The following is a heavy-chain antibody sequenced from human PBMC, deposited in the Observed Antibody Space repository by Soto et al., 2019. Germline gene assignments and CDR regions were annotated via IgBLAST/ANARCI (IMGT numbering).Heavy chain of an antibody. D-gene: IGHD3-10*01. CDR3: EKESGRVHYGMHV. CDR2: IRGSGGGT. CDR1: GFPFSMFA. Sequence: GGSLRLSCAASGFPFSMFAMNWVRQAPGKGLEWVSGIRGSGGGTYYADSVKGRFTISRDDSRNMLYLEMNTLRGEDTAVYYCEKESGRVHYGMHVWGQGTTVTVSS. J-gene: IGHJ6*02. V-gene: IGHV3-23*01.